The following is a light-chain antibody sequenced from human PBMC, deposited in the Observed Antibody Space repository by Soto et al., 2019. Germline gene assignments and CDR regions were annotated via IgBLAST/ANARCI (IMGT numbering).Light chain of an antibody. CDR2: EVS. J-gene: IGLJ3*02. V-gene: IGLV2-8*01. CDR1: SSDVGGYNY. Sequence: QSALTQPPSASGSPGQSVTISCTGTSSDVGGYNYVSWYQQHPGKAPKLMIYEVSKRPSGVPDRFSGSKSGNTASLTVSGRQAEDAADYYCSSYAGSNNWVFGGGTKLTV. CDR3: SSYAGSNNWV.